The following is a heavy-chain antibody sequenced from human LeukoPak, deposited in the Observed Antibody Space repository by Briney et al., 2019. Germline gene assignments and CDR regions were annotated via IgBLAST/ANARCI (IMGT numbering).Heavy chain of an antibody. V-gene: IGHV3-7*01. D-gene: IGHD3-3*01. CDR3: ARAPREWLLGYHFEC. Sequence: GGSLRLSCAASGFTFSSYAMSWVRQAPGKGLEWVANIKHDGSEKYYVDSVKGRFAISRDNGKNSLYLQMNSLRVEDMAVYYCARAPREWLLGYHFECWGQGTLVTVSS. CDR2: IKHDGSEK. CDR1: GFTFSSYA. J-gene: IGHJ4*02.